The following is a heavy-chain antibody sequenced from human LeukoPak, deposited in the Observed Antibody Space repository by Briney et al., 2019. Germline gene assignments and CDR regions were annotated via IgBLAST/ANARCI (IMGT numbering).Heavy chain of an antibody. J-gene: IGHJ4*02. Sequence: GESLKISCQIPGYIFTTYWIAWERQMPGKGLEWMGVIYPADSDTKYSPSFQGQVTFSVDKSISTAYLQWNSLKASDTAIYYCAGRPAFYFDYWGQGTLVTVSS. CDR1: GYIFTTYW. D-gene: IGHD6-6*01. CDR3: AGRPAFYFDY. CDR2: IYPADSDT. V-gene: IGHV5-51*01.